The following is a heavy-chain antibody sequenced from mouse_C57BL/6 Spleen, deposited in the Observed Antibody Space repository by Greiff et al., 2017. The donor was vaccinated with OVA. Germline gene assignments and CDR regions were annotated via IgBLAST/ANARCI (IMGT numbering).Heavy chain of an antibody. V-gene: IGHV1-61*01. J-gene: IGHJ4*01. Sequence: QVQLQQPGAELVRPGSSVKLSCKASGYTFTSYWMDWVKQRPGQGLEWIGNIYPSDSETHYNQKFKDKATLTVDKSSSTTYMQLSNLSTEVSTVDYDASYYGSSYEDYYAMDYWGQGTSVTVAS. CDR3: ASYYGSSYEDYYAMDY. CDR2: IYPSDSET. D-gene: IGHD1-1*01. CDR1: GYTFTSYW.